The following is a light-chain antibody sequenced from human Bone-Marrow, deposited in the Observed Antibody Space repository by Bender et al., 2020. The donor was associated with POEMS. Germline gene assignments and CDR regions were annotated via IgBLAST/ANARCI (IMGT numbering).Light chain of an antibody. V-gene: IGLV3-21*03. J-gene: IGLJ2*01. Sequence: SYVVTQPPSVSVAPGKTARITCGGNNIGSTRVHWYQQKPGQAPVLVVYDDSDRPSGIPERFSGSNSGNTATLTISRVEVGDEAGYYCQVWDNAINHLVVVGEGTSLTVL. CDR1: NIGSTR. CDR2: DDS. CDR3: QVWDNAINHLVV.